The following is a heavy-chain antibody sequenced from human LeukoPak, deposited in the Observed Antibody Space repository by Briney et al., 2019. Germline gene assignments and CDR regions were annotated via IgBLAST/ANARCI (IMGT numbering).Heavy chain of an antibody. Sequence: GGSLRLSCAASGFTFSSYSISWVRQAPGKGLEWVSAISGSGGSTYYADSVKGRFTISRDNSKNTLYLQMNSLRAEDTAVYYCAAQAIAAAGVAFDYWGQGTLVTVSS. CDR2: ISGSGGST. CDR3: AAQAIAAAGVAFDY. J-gene: IGHJ4*02. CDR1: GFTFSSYS. D-gene: IGHD6-13*01. V-gene: IGHV3-23*01.